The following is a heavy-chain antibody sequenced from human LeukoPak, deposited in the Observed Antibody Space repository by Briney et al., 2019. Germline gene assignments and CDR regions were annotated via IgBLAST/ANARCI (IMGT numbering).Heavy chain of an antibody. J-gene: IGHJ4*02. D-gene: IGHD6-6*01. CDR1: GGSISSYY. V-gene: IGHV4-59*12. Sequence: PSETLSLTCTVSGGSISSYYWSWIRQPPGKGLEWIGYIYYSGSTNYNPSLKSRVTISVDTSKNQFSLKLSSVTAADTAVYYCARDEFYSSSGDYWGQGTLVTVSS. CDR3: ARDEFYSSSGDY. CDR2: IYYSGST.